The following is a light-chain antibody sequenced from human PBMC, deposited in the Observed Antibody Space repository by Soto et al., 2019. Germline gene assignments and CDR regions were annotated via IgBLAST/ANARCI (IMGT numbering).Light chain of an antibody. CDR2: RNN. J-gene: IGLJ1*01. CDR3: AAWDDSLSGRYV. V-gene: IGLV1-47*01. Sequence: QSVLTQPPSASGTPGQRVTISCYGSSSNIGSNYVYWYQQLPGTAPKLLIYRNNQRPSGVPDRFSGSKSGTSASLAISGLRSEDEADYYCAAWDDSLSGRYVFGTGTKVTVL. CDR1: SSNIGSNY.